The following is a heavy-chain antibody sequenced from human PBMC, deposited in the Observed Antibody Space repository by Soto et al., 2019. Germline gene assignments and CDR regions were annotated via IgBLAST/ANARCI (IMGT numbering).Heavy chain of an antibody. J-gene: IGHJ6*03. V-gene: IGHV1-69*13. Sequence: ASVKVSCKASGGTFSSYAISWVRQAPGQGLEWMGGIIPIFGTANYAQKFQGRVTITADESTSTAYMELGSLRSEDTAVYYCATENWNDDHYYYYYYMDVWGKGTTVTVSS. D-gene: IGHD1-1*01. CDR3: ATENWNDDHYYYYYYMDV. CDR1: GGTFSSYA. CDR2: IIPIFGTA.